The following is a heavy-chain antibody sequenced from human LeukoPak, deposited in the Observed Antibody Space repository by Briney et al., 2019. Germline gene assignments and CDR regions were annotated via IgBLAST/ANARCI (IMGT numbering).Heavy chain of an antibody. V-gene: IGHV1-69*04. CDR3: ARGWREYYYDSSGYFDSPYGMDV. D-gene: IGHD3-22*01. Sequence: GASVKVSCKASGGTFSSYAISWVRQAPGQGLEWMGRIIPILGIANYAQKFQGRVTITADKSTSTAYMELSSLRSEDTAVYYCARGWREYYYDSSGYFDSPYGMDVWGQGTTVTASS. CDR2: IIPILGIA. J-gene: IGHJ6*02. CDR1: GGTFSSYA.